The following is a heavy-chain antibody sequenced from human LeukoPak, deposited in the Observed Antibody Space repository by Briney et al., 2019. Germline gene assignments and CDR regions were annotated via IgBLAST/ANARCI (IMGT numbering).Heavy chain of an antibody. D-gene: IGHD5-24*01. CDR3: ATDRGWAQYDY. J-gene: IGHJ4*02. CDR1: GFTFSRHW. V-gene: IGHV3-7*03. Sequence: PGGSLRPSCAASGFTFSRHWMTWVRQAPGTGLEWVAKINEDGSVKQYVDSVKGRFTIARDNAKNSLDLEMNSLRADDTAVYYCATDRGWAQYDYWGQGILVTVSS. CDR2: INEDGSVK.